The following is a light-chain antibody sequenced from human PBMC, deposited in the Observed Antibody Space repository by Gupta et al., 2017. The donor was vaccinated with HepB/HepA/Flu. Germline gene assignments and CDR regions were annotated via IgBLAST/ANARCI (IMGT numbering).Light chain of an antibody. CDR1: QSVNANY. CDR3: QHEENEHPLFT. Sequence: EIVLAQSPGTLSLSPGDRATLSCRASQSVNANYLAWYQQKPGQAPRLLIYAASSRATGSKDRCSGSGDATDVTISITRRVPDDFVIYYCQHEENEHPLFTFGQGTMMDIK. CDR2: AAS. V-gene: IGKV3-20*01. J-gene: IGKJ2*01.